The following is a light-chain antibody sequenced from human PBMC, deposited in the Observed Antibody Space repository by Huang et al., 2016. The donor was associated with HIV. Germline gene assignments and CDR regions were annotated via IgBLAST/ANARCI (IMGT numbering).Light chain of an antibody. CDR1: QSVSSN. CDR2: GAS. J-gene: IGKJ2*01. Sequence: EIVMTQSPATLSVSPGERATLSCRASQSVSSNLAWYQQKPGQAPRLLIYGASTRATGIPARFSGSGSGTEFTLIVRSLQSEDFAVYYCQQYNNWPPYTFGQGTKLEIK. CDR3: QQYNNWPPYT. V-gene: IGKV3-15*01.